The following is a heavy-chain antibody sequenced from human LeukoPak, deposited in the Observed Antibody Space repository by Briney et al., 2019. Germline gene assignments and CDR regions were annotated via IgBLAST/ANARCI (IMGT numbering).Heavy chain of an antibody. J-gene: IGHJ3*02. CDR3: ARATYYDILTGLPPGAFDI. Sequence: SETLSLTCTVSGGSVSSGSYYWSWIRQPPGKGLEWIGYIYYSGSTNYNPSLKSRVTISVDTSKNQFSLKLSSVTAADTAVYYCARATYYDILTGLPPGAFDIWGQGTMVTVSS. CDR1: GGSVSSGSYY. CDR2: IYYSGST. V-gene: IGHV4-61*01. D-gene: IGHD3-9*01.